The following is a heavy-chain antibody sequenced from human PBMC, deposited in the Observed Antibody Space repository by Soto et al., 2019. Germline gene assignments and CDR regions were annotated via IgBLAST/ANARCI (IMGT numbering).Heavy chain of an antibody. CDR1: GFTFSSYA. J-gene: IGHJ3*02. Sequence: EVQLLESGGGLVQPGGSLRLSCAASGFTFSSYAMSWVRQAPGKGLEWVSAISGSGGSTYYADSVKGRFTISRDNSKNTLYLQMNSLRAEDTAVYYCAKEGYSSSWSRRGDAFDIWGQGTMVTVSS. CDR2: ISGSGGST. CDR3: AKEGYSSSWSRRGDAFDI. D-gene: IGHD6-13*01. V-gene: IGHV3-23*01.